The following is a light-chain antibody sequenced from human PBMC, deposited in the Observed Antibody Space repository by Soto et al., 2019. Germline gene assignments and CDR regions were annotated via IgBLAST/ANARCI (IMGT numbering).Light chain of an antibody. CDR3: QQYYSTPST. J-gene: IGKJ2*02. CDR2: WAS. CDR1: QSVLYSSNNKNY. Sequence: DIVMTQSPDSLAVSLGERATINCKSSQSVLYSSNNKNYLAWYQQKPGQPPKLLIYWASTRESGVPDRFSGSGSGTDFTLTISSLQAEDVAVYDCQQYYSTPSTCGQGTKLEIK. V-gene: IGKV4-1*01.